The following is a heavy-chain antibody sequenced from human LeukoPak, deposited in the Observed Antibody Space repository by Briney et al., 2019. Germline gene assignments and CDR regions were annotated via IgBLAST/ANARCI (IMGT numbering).Heavy chain of an antibody. V-gene: IGHV3-21*01. CDR2: ISSSSSYI. CDR3: ARESNYAFDI. CDR1: GFTFSSYW. J-gene: IGHJ3*02. Sequence: PGGSLRLSCAASGFTFSSYWMSWVRQAPGKGLEWVSSISSSSSYIYYADSVKGRFTISRDNAKNSLYLQMSSLRAEDTAVYYCARESNYAFDIWGQGTMVTVSS.